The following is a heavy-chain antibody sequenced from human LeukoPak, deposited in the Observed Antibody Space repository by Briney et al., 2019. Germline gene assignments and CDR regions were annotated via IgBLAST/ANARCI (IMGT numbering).Heavy chain of an antibody. J-gene: IGHJ3*02. V-gene: IGHV1-2*02. D-gene: IGHD2-2*01. CDR1: GYTFTGYY. Sequence: ASVKVSCKASGYTFTGYYMHWVRQAPGQGLEWMGWINPNSGGTNYAQKFQGRVTMTRDTSISTAYVELSRLRSDDTAVYYSARGDIVVVPGAHDAFDIWGQGTMVTVSS. CDR2: INPNSGGT. CDR3: ARGDIVVVPGAHDAFDI.